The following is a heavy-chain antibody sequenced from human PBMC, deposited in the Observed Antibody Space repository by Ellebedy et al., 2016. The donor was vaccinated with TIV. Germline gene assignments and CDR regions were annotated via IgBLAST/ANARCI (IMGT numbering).Heavy chain of an antibody. Sequence: AASVKVSCKASGYTFTSYGISWVRQAPGQGLEWMGWISAYNGNTNYAQKLQGRVTMTTDTSTSTAYMELRSLRSDDTAVYYCARVGRSYYDSSGYYPDFDYWGQGTLVTVSS. V-gene: IGHV1-18*01. CDR1: GYTFTSYG. CDR2: ISAYNGNT. CDR3: ARVGRSYYDSSGYYPDFDY. J-gene: IGHJ4*02. D-gene: IGHD3-22*01.